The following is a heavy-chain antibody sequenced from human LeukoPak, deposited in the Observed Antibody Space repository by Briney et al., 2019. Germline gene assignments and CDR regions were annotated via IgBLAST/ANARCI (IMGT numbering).Heavy chain of an antibody. CDR1: GFTFSSYE. CDR3: ARQWSGNYMVRGVIGHLFDP. CDR2: INSDGSST. Sequence: GGSLRLSCAASGFTFSSYEMNWVRQAPGKGLVWVSRINSDGSSTSYADSVKGRFTISRDNAKNTLYLQMNSLRAEDTAVYYCARQWSGNYMVRGVIGHLFDPLGQGTLVTVSS. J-gene: IGHJ5*02. V-gene: IGHV3-74*01. D-gene: IGHD3-10*01.